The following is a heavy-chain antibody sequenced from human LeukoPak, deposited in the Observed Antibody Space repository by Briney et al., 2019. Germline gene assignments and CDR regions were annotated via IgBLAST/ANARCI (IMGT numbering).Heavy chain of an antibody. CDR2: INHSGST. J-gene: IGHJ6*03. CDR1: GGSFSGYY. D-gene: IGHD4-17*01. Sequence: SSETLSLTCAVYGGSFSGYYWSWIRQPPGKGLEWIGEINHSGSTYYNPSLKSRVTISVDTSKNQFSLKLSSVTAADTAVYYCARLPVTNYYMDVWGKGTTVTVSS. V-gene: IGHV4-34*01. CDR3: ARLPVTNYYMDV.